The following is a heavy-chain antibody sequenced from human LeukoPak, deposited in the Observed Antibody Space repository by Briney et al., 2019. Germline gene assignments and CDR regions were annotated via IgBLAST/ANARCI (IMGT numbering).Heavy chain of an antibody. J-gene: IGHJ4*02. CDR2: IYSGGST. D-gene: IGHD6-19*01. CDR3: ARSVAGLFDY. CDR1: GFTVSSNY. Sequence: PGGSLRLSCAASGFTVSSNYMSWVRQAPGKGLEWVSVIYSGGSTSYADSVKGRFTISRDNSKNTLYLQMSSLRGEDTAVYYCARSVAGLFDYWGQGTLVTVSS. V-gene: IGHV3-66*01.